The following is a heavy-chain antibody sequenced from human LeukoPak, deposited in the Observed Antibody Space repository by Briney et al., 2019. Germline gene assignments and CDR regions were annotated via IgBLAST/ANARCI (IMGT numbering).Heavy chain of an antibody. V-gene: IGHV1-18*01. CDR2: ISAYNGNT. D-gene: IGHD5-12*01. Sequence: ASVNVSCKASGYTFTSYVISWVRRAPGQGREWMGWISAYNGNTNYAQKLPGRANMTTDTSTSTAYMELRSLRSDDTAVYYCARAISGYDFDYWGQGTLVTVSS. CDR1: GYTFTSYV. J-gene: IGHJ4*02. CDR3: ARAISGYDFDY.